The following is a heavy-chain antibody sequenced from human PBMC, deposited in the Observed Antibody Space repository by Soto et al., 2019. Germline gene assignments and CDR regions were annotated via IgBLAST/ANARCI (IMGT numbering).Heavy chain of an antibody. CDR2: ISYDGSNK. CDR3: AKATYYYDSSGYYYYYYGMDV. CDR1: GFTFSSYG. D-gene: IGHD3-22*01. Sequence: PGGSLRLSCAASGFTFSSYGMHWVRQAPGKGLEWVAVISYDGSNKYYADSVKGRFTISRDNSKNTLYLQMNSLRAEDTAVYYCAKATYYYDSSGYYYYYYGMDVWGQGTTVTVSS. J-gene: IGHJ6*02. V-gene: IGHV3-30*18.